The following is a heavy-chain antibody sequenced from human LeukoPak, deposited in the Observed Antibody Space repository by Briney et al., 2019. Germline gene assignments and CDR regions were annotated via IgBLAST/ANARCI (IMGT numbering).Heavy chain of an antibody. CDR2: IIPIFGTA. CDR1: GGTFSSYA. Sequence: SVKVSCKASGGTFSSYAISWVRQAPGQGLAWMGGIIPIFGTANYAQKFQGRVTITADESTSTAYMELSSLRSEDTAVYYCASDGSVGTYYYDSSGYWPPDYWGQGTLVTVSS. D-gene: IGHD3-22*01. J-gene: IGHJ4*02. CDR3: ASDGSVGTYYYDSSGYWPPDY. V-gene: IGHV1-69*01.